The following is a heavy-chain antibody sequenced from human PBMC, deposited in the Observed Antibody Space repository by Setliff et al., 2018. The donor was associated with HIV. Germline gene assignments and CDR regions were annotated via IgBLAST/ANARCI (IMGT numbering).Heavy chain of an antibody. D-gene: IGHD3-16*02. CDR3: AIENLGYDYVWGSHRPGFQV. J-gene: IGHJ4*02. Sequence: LSLTCSVSGDSLSSNNYYWGWIRQPAGKGLEWVGHIHGTGTSHYNPPLKSRVTISFDTSRNQFSLRLISVTATDTAVYYCAIENLGYDYVWGSHRPGFQVWGQGTPVTFSS. V-gene: IGHV4-61*09. CDR1: GDSLSSNNYY. CDR2: IHGTGTS.